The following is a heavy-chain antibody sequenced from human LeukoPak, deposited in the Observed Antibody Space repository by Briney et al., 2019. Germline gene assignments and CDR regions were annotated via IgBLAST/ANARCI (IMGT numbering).Heavy chain of an antibody. D-gene: IGHD1-26*01. J-gene: IGHJ4*02. CDR2: ISSYGGST. V-gene: IGHV3-23*01. CDR3: AKTIGSYPPYYFDY. Sequence: GGSLRLSCAASGFTFSDYAMSWVRQAPGKGLDWVSTISSYGGSTYYADSVKGRFTISRDNSKNTLYLQMNSPRAEDTAVYYCAKTIGSYPPYYFDYWGQGTLVTVSS. CDR1: GFTFSDYA.